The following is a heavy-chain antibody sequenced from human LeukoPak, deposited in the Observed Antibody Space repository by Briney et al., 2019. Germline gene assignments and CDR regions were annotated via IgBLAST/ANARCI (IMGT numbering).Heavy chain of an antibody. V-gene: IGHV3-48*01. CDR1: GFTFSNYN. CDR3: ARGSGRISIFGVPY. J-gene: IGHJ4*02. Sequence: GGSLRLSCAASGFTFSNYNMNWVRQAPGNGLEWVLDISSGGSSINYADSVKGRFTIPRDNAKNSLYLQMNNLRAEDTAVYFCARGSGRISIFGVPYWGQGTLVTVSS. D-gene: IGHD3-3*01. CDR2: ISSGGSSI.